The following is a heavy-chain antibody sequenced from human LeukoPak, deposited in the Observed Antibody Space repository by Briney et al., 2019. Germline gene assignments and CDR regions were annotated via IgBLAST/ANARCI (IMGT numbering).Heavy chain of an antibody. D-gene: IGHD3-10*01. J-gene: IGHJ4*02. CDR3: ANLDNYYFYY. CDR2: IYTSGST. Sequence: SETLSLTCTVSGGSISSGSYFWSWIRQPAGKGLEWIGRIYTSGSTNYNPSLKSRVTISVDTSKNQFSLKLGSVTAADTAVYYCANLDNYYFYYWGQGTLVTVSS. CDR1: GGSISSGSYF. V-gene: IGHV4-61*02.